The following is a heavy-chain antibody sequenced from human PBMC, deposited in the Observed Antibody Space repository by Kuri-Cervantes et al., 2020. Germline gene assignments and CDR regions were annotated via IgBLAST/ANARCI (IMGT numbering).Heavy chain of an antibody. V-gene: IGHV4-34*01. D-gene: IGHD4-11*01. CDR2: INHSGST. J-gene: IGHJ4*02. CDR3: ARRQRLKSGPYYFDY. Sequence: SETLSLTCAVYGGSFSGYYWSWIRQPPGKGLEWIGEINHSGSTNYNPSLKSRVTISVDTSKNQFSLKLSSVTAADTAVYYCARRQRLKSGPYYFDYWGQGTLGTVSS. CDR1: GGSFSGYY.